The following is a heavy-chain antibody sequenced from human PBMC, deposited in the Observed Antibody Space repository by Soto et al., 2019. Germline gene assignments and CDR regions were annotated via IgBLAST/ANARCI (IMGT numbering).Heavy chain of an antibody. V-gene: IGHV4-4*02. D-gene: IGHD2-2*01. CDR2: IFHSEST. CDR3: ARLFCSSSSGLTPSWFDP. CDR1: GGSISSNNW. Sequence: QVQLQESGPGLVKPSGTLSLTCAVSGGSISSNNWWSWVRQAPGPGLEWIGDIFHSESTNYNPSLKSRVTISVDKSKNQFSLKLSSVTAADTAMYYCARLFCSSSSGLTPSWFDPWGQGTRVTVSS. J-gene: IGHJ5*02.